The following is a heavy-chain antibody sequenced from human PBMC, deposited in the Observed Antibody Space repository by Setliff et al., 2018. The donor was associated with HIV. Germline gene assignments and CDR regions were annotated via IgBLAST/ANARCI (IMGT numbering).Heavy chain of an antibody. Sequence: GGSLRLSCAASRFDFNNYWMCWVRQAPGKGLEWVANIGQDGSEKNYVDSVKGRFTISRDNAKNSMDLQMNSLRAEDTAIYYCARELRSGHGVDVWGQGTTVSVSS. D-gene: IGHD4-17*01. V-gene: IGHV3-7*01. CDR2: IGQDGSEK. CDR3: ARELRSGHGVDV. CDR1: RFDFNNYW. J-gene: IGHJ6*02.